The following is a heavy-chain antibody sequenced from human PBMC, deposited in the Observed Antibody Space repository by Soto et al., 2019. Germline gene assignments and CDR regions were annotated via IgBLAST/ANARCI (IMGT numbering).Heavy chain of an antibody. D-gene: IGHD2-2*01. CDR1: GGSFTNYY. J-gene: IGHJ4*02. V-gene: IGHV4-30-2*01. CDR3: ARVPDY. Sequence: SETLSLTCTISGGSFTNYYWSWIRQPPGKGLEWIGYMYHSGSTYYNPSLKSRVTISIDRSKDQFSLKLSSVTAADTAVYYCARVPDYWGQGILVTVSS. CDR2: MYHSGST.